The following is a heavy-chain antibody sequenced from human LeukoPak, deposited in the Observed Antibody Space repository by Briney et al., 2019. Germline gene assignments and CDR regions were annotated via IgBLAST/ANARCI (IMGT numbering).Heavy chain of an antibody. D-gene: IGHD6-19*01. CDR2: IIPIFGTA. J-gene: IGHJ6*03. CDR1: GGTFSSYA. Sequence: ASVKVSCKASGGTFSSYAISWVRQAPGLGLEWMGGIIPIFGTANYVQNFQGKVTITADESTSTAYMELSSLRSEDTAVYYCAIMGGSGWYYYYYYMDVWGKGTTVTVSS. CDR3: AIMGGSGWYYYYYYMDV. V-gene: IGHV1-69*13.